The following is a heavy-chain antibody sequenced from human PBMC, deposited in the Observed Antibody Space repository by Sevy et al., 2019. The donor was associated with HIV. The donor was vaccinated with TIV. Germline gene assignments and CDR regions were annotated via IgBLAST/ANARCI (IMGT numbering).Heavy chain of an antibody. CDR3: ARDRNCGGDRFYFDY. CDR1: GGSISSYY. D-gene: IGHD2-21*01. CDR2: IYYSGST. Sequence: SETLSLTCTVSGGSISSYYWSWIRQPPGKGLEWIGYIYYSGSTNYNPSLKSRVTISVDTSKNQFSLKLSSVTAADTAVYYCARDRNCGGDRFYFDYWGQGTLVTVSS. V-gene: IGHV4-59*01. J-gene: IGHJ4*02.